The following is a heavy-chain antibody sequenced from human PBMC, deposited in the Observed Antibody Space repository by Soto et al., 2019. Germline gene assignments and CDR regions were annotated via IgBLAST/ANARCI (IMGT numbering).Heavy chain of an antibody. D-gene: IGHD2-15*01. J-gene: IGHJ3*02. CDR3: ATVYLPQLLLPPARAFDI. CDR1: GYTLTELS. Sequence: ASVKVSCKVSGYTLTELSMHWVRQAHRKGLEWMGGFDPEDGETIYAQKFQGRVTMTEDTSTDTAYMELSSLRSEDTAVYYCATVYLPQLLLPPARAFDIWGQGTMVTVSS. V-gene: IGHV1-24*01. CDR2: FDPEDGET.